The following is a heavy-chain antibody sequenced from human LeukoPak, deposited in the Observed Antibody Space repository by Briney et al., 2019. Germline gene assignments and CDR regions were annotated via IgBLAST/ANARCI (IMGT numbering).Heavy chain of an antibody. CDR1: GYTFTSYG. J-gene: IGHJ3*02. V-gene: IGHV1-18*01. D-gene: IGHD1-26*01. CDR3: ARRSGSYYSPDAFDI. Sequence: GASVKVSCKASGYTFTSYGISWVRQAPGQGLEWMGWISAYNGNTNYAQKLQGRVTMTTDTSTSTAYMELRSLRSDDTAVYYCARRSGSYYSPDAFDIWGQGTMVTVSS. CDR2: ISAYNGNT.